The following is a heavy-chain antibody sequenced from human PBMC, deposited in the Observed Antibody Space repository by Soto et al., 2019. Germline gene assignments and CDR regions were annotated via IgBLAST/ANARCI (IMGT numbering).Heavy chain of an antibody. V-gene: IGHV3-23*01. J-gene: IGHJ4*02. Sequence: GGSLRLSCAASGFTFSSYAMSWVRQAPGKGLEWVSAISGSGGSTYYADSAKGRFTISRDNSKNTLYLQMNSLRAEDTAVYYCAKASRFGELNFDYWGQGTLVTVSS. CDR3: AKASRFGELNFDY. CDR1: GFTFSSYA. CDR2: ISGSGGST. D-gene: IGHD3-10*01.